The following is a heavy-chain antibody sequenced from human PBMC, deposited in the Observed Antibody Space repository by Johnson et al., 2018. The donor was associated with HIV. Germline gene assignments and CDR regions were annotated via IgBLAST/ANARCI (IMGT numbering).Heavy chain of an antibody. J-gene: IGHJ3*02. CDR3: SRGRYYSSSIDAFDI. D-gene: IGHD3-10*01. CDR2: IRRRASGATT. CDR1: GFTFGDYA. V-gene: IGHV3-49*03. Sequence: EVQLVDFGGDLVQPGRSLRLSCTTSGFTFGDYAISWFRQAPGKGLEEVGFIRRRASGATTHYAASVKGRFTISRDDSKSIAYLQMNSLKTEDTAVYYCSRGRYYSSSIDAFDIWGQGTMVTVSS.